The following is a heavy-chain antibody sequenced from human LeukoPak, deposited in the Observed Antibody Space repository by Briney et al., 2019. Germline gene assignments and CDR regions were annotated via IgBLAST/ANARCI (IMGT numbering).Heavy chain of an antibody. CDR3: ARDISGYLGWFDP. V-gene: IGHV4-39*02. CDR1: GGSISSTSYY. CDR2: IYYRGST. D-gene: IGHD3-22*01. J-gene: IGHJ5*02. Sequence: SETLSLTCTVSGGSISSTSYYWGWIRQPPGKGLEWIGSIYYRGSTYDNPSLKSRVTISVDTSKNQFSLKLNSVTAADTAVYYCARDISGYLGWFDPWGQGTLVTVSS.